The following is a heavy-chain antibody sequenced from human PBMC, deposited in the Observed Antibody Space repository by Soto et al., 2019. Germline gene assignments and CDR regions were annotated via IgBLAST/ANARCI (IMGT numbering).Heavy chain of an antibody. J-gene: IGHJ4*02. V-gene: IGHV3-30-3*01. D-gene: IGHD2-2*01. CDR2: ISYDGSNK. CDR1: GFTFSSYA. CDR3: ARTPSAVPAAMEY. Sequence: QVQLVESGGGVVQPGRSLRLSCAASGFTFSSYAMHWVRQAPGKGLEWVAVISYDGSNKYYADSVKGRFTISRDNSKNTLYLQMNSLRAEDTAVYYCARTPSAVPAAMEYWGQGTLVTVSS.